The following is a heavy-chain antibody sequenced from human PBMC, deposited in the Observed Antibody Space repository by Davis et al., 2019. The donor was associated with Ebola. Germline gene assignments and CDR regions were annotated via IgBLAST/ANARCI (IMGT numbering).Heavy chain of an antibody. CDR2: IYYSGST. CDR1: GGSISSGDYY. Sequence: SETLSLTCTVSGGSISSGDYYWSWIRQPPGKGLEWIGFIYYSGSTDYNPSLKSRVTISVDTSKNQFSLKLSSVTAADTAVYYCARESAWGWFDPWGQGTLVTVSS. CDR3: ARESAWGWFDP. V-gene: IGHV4-30-4*01. D-gene: IGHD3-16*01. J-gene: IGHJ5*02.